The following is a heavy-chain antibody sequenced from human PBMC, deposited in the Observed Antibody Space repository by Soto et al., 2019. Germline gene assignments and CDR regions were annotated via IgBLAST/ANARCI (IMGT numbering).Heavy chain of an antibody. J-gene: IGHJ4*02. CDR2: IIPIFGTA. Sequence: GASVKVSCKASGGTFSSYAISWVRQAPGQGLEWMGGIIPIFGTANYAQKFQGRVTITADKSTSTAYMELSSLRSEDTAVYYCARDLTPLGEYYFDYWGQGTLVTVSS. CDR3: ARDLTPLGEYYFDY. D-gene: IGHD7-27*01. V-gene: IGHV1-69*06. CDR1: GGTFSSYA.